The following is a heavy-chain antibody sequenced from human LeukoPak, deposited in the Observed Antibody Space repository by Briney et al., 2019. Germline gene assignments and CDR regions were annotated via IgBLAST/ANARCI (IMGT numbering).Heavy chain of an antibody. CDR3: ARHSGYSSGWYGH. Sequence: PSETLSLTCTVSGGSISSYYWSWIRQPPGKGLEWIGYIYYSESTNYNPSLKSRVTISVDTSKNQFSLKLSSVTAADTAVYYCARHSGYSSGWYGHWGQGTLVTVSS. D-gene: IGHD6-19*01. CDR1: GGSISSYY. CDR2: IYYSEST. J-gene: IGHJ5*02. V-gene: IGHV4-59*08.